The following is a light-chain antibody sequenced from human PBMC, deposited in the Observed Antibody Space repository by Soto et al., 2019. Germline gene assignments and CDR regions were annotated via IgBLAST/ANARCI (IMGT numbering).Light chain of an antibody. CDR1: KLGDKY. V-gene: IGLV3-1*01. CDR2: QDS. Sequence: SYELTQPPSVSVSPGQTASITCSGDKLGDKYACWYQQKPGQSPVLVIYQDSKRPSGIPERFSGSNSGNTATLTISGTQAMDEADYYCQAWDSSTAFFGTGTNVTVL. J-gene: IGLJ1*01. CDR3: QAWDSSTAF.